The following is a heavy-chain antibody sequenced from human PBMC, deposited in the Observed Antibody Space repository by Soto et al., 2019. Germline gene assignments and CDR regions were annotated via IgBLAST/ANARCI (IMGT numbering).Heavy chain of an antibody. CDR2: IYYSGST. CDR1: GCSISSSSYY. Sequence: XETLSLTCTVSGCSISSSSYYWGWIRQPPGKGLEWIGSIYYSGSTYYNPSLKSRVTISVDTSKNQFSLKLSSVTAADTAVYYCARHSPRNYYYGMDVWGQGTTVTVS. CDR3: ARHSPRNYYYGMDV. J-gene: IGHJ6*02. V-gene: IGHV4-39*01.